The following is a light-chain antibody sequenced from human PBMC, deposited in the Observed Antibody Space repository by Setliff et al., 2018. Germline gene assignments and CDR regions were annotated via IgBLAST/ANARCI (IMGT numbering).Light chain of an antibody. CDR1: SSDVGGYNY. CDR2: DVS. CDR3: SSYTSSSTFV. J-gene: IGLJ1*01. V-gene: IGLV2-14*01. Sequence: QSVLTQPASVSGSPGQSITISCTGTSSDVGGYNYVSWYQQHPGKAPRLMIYDVSKRPSGVSNRFSRSKSGNTASLTISGLQAEDEADYYCSSYTSSSTFVFGTGTKVTVL.